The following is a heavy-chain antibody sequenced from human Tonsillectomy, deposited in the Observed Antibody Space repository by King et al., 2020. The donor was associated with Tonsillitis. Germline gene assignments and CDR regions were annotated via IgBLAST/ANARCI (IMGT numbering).Heavy chain of an antibody. CDR2: ISTSSNII. V-gene: IGHV3-48*04. J-gene: IGHJ4*02. CDR1: GFTFSSYS. Sequence: VQLVESGGGLVQPGGSLRLSCAASGFTFSSYSMNWVRQAPGKGLEWVSYISTSSNIISYADSVKGRFTISTDNAKNSLYLQMNSLRAEDTAVYYCARDLLWAFDYWGQGALVSVSS. D-gene: IGHD3-10*01. CDR3: ARDLLWAFDY.